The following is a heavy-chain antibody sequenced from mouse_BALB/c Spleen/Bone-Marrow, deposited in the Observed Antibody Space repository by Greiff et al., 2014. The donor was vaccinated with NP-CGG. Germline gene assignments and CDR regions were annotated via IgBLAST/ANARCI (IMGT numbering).Heavy chain of an antibody. D-gene: IGHD2-4*01. Sequence: LKESGGSPKLSCAASGFDFSRYWMSWVRQAPGKGLEWIGEINPDSSTINYKPTLKDKVIISRDNAKNTLYLQMSKVRSEDTARYYCASYDYDDVSYARDYWGQGTSVTVSS. CDR2: INPDSSTI. CDR1: GFDFSRYW. J-gene: IGHJ4*01. V-gene: IGHV4-1*02. CDR3: ASYDYDDVSYARDY.